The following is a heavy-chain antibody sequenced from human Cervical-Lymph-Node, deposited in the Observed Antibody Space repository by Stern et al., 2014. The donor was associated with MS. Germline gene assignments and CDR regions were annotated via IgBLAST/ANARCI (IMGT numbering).Heavy chain of an antibody. D-gene: IGHD3-3*02. CDR3: ARAHYSRISYYYGMDV. CDR2: INPSGGST. CDR1: GYTFTSYY. Sequence: QVQLLQPGAEVKKPGASVKVSCKASGYTFTSYYMHWVRQAPGQGLEWMGIINPSGGSTSYAQKFQGRVTMTRDTSTSTVYMELSSLRSEDTAVYYCARAHYSRISYYYGMDVWGQGTTVTVSS. V-gene: IGHV1-46*01. J-gene: IGHJ6*02.